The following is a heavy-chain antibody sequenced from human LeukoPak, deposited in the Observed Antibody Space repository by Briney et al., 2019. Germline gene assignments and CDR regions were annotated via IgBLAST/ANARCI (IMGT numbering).Heavy chain of an antibody. CDR2: IYHSGST. D-gene: IGHD3-22*01. Sequence: PSETLSLTCTVSGYSISSGYYWGWIRQPPGKGLEWIGSIYHSGSTYYNPSLKSRVTISVDTSKNQFSLKLSSVTAADTAVYYCASYYGKRDFDYWGQGTLVTVSS. CDR1: GYSISSGYY. CDR3: ASYYGKRDFDY. J-gene: IGHJ4*02. V-gene: IGHV4-38-2*02.